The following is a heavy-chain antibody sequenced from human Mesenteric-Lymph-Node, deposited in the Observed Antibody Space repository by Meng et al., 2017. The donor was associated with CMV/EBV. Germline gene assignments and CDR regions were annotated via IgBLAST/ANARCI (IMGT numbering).Heavy chain of an antibody. J-gene: IGHJ3*02. Sequence: GGSLRLSCAASGFTFSDYYMSWVRQAPGKGLDWVSYISSSSSTIYYADSVKGRFTISRDNAKNSLFLQMNSLRAEDTAVYYCTRHTGDCSSTSCEVIFGAFDIWGQGTMVTVSS. D-gene: IGHD2-2*01. CDR2: ISSSSSTI. CDR3: TRHTGDCSSTSCEVIFGAFDI. V-gene: IGHV3-11*01. CDR1: GFTFSDYY.